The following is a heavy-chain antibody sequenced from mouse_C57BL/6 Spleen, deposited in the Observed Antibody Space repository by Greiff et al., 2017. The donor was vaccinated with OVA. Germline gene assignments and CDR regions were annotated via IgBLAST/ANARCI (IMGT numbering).Heavy chain of an antibody. Sequence: VQLQQSGPELVKPGASVKMSCKASGYTFTDYNMHWVKQSPGQSLEWIGYINPNNGGTSYNQKFKGKATLTVNKSSSTAYMELRSLTSEDAAVYYCAREKASETRYAMDYWGQGTSVTVSS. CDR2: INPNNGGT. CDR1: GYTFTDYN. D-gene: IGHD6-1*01. V-gene: IGHV1-22*01. CDR3: AREKASETRYAMDY. J-gene: IGHJ4*01.